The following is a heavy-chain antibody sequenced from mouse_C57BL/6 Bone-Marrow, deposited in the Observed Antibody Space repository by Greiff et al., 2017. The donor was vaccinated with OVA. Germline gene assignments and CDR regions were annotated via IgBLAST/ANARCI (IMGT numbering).Heavy chain of an antibody. CDR3: AGKKGYDYDVRAIDY. D-gene: IGHD2-4*01. J-gene: IGHJ4*01. CDR1: GYSFTGYS. V-gene: IGHV1-42*01. CDR2: IYPSTGGT. Sequence: EVKLMESGPELVKPGASVKISCKASGYSFTGYSMNWVKQSPEKSLEWIGEIYPSTGGTTYNQKFKAKATLPADKSSSTAYMQLKSLTSEDSAVYDWAGKKGYDYDVRAIDYWGQGTSVTVSS.